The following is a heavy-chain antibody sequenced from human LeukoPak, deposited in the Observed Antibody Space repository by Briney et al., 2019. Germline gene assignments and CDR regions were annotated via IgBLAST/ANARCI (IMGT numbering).Heavy chain of an antibody. V-gene: IGHV1-18*01. D-gene: IGHD6-19*01. CDR2: ISAYNGNT. J-gene: IGHJ4*02. CDR1: GYPFTRYG. CDR3: AREYSSGWYSVY. Sequence: GASVKVSCKASGYPFTRYGISRARHAPGQRLEWMGWISAYNGNTNYAQKLQGRVTMTTDTSTSTAYMELRSLRSDDTGVYYCAREYSSGWYSVYWVQGTLVTVSS.